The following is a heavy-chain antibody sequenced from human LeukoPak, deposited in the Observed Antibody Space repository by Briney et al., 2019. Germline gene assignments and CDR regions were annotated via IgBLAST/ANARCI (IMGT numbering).Heavy chain of an antibody. J-gene: IGHJ4*02. Sequence: SGGSLRLSCAASGFTFSNAWMSWVRQAPGKGLEWVGRIKSKTDGGTTDYAAPVKGRFTISRDDSKNTLYLQMNSLKTEDTAVYYCTTAGPYYDILTGYYFLDYWGQGTLDAVSS. CDR3: TTAGPYYDILTGYYFLDY. V-gene: IGHV3-15*01. CDR1: GFTFSNAW. D-gene: IGHD3-9*01. CDR2: IKSKTDGGTT.